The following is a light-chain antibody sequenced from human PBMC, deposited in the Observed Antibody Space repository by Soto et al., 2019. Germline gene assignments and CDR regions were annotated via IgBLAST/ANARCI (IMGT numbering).Light chain of an antibody. CDR2: EGS. CDR3: CSYAGTDTYV. V-gene: IGLV2-23*01. Sequence: QSALTQPASVSGSPGQSITISCTGTSSDVGSYSLVSWYQQHPGKAPKLRIYEGSKRPSGVSNRFSGSKSGNTASLTISGLQAEDEADYYCCSYAGTDTYVFGTGTKVTVL. J-gene: IGLJ1*01. CDR1: SSDVGSYSL.